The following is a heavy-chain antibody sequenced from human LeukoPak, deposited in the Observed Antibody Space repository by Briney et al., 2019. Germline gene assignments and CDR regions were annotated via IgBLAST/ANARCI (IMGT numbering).Heavy chain of an antibody. V-gene: IGHV3-23*01. CDR2: ISGSGAST. CDR3: AKDVGKWESLHFFDY. CDR1: GFTLSSYS. D-gene: IGHD1-26*01. Sequence: GGSLRLSCAASGFTLSSYSMNWVRQAPGKGLEWISGISGSGASTYYADSVKGRFTISRDDSRNTLYLQMNSLRGDDTAVYYCAKDVGKWESLHFFDYWGQGTLVTVSS. J-gene: IGHJ4*02.